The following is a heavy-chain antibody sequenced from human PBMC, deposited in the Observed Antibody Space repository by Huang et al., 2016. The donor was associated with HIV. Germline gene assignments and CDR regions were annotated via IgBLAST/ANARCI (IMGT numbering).Heavy chain of an antibody. D-gene: IGHD6-13*01. J-gene: IGHJ4*02. CDR3: TRGKGALDY. V-gene: IGHV3-49*03. CDR1: GFTFGDYA. CDR2: IRRKASGGTT. Sequence: EVQLVESGGGLVQPGRSLRFSCTASGFTFGDYAMSWFRQAPGKGLDWVGFIRRKASGGTTEYAASVKGRFTISRDDSKSIAYLQMNSLKTEDTAVYYCTRGKGALDYWGQGTLVTVSS.